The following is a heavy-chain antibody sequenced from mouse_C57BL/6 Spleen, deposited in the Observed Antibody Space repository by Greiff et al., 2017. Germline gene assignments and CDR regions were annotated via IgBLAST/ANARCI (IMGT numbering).Heavy chain of an antibody. V-gene: IGHV10-3*01. J-gene: IGHJ1*03. CDR1: GFTFNTYA. CDR2: ISSKSSNYAT. D-gene: IGHD3-2*02. Sequence: EVHLVESGGGLVQPKGSLKLSCAASGFTFNTYAMPWVRQAPGKGLEWVARISSKSSNYATYYADSVKDRFTISRDDSPSMLYLQMNNLKTEDTAMYYCVRDQGSVGYFDVWGTGTTVTVSS. CDR3: VRDQGSVGYFDV.